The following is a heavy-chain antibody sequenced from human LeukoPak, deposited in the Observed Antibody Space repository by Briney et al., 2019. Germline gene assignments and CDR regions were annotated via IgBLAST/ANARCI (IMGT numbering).Heavy chain of an antibody. D-gene: IGHD3-10*01. V-gene: IGHV3-33*01. CDR2: IWYDGSNK. CDR3: ARAGGGATYYYGSGSYYFNGMDF. CDR1: GFTFSRDG. Sequence: GRSLRLSWAASGFTFSRDGMHWVRQAPGKGLEWVGVIWYDGSNKYYADSVKGRFTIYRDNSKKTLYLQVNRLRAEDTAVYSCARAGGGATYYYGSGSYYFNGMDFCGNGTTVTVSS. J-gene: IGHJ6*04.